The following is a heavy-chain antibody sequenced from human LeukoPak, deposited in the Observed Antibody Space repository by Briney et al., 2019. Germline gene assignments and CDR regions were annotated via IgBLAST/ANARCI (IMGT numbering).Heavy chain of an antibody. J-gene: IGHJ4*02. Sequence: ASVKVSCKASGYTFTSYAMHWVRQAPGQRLEWMGWINAGNGNTKYSQKFQGRVTITRDTSASTDYMELSSLRSEDTAVYYCARDLGYCSSTSCLLSFDYWGQGTLVTVSS. CDR2: INAGNGNT. V-gene: IGHV1-3*01. D-gene: IGHD2-2*03. CDR1: GYTFTSYA. CDR3: ARDLGYCSSTSCLLSFDY.